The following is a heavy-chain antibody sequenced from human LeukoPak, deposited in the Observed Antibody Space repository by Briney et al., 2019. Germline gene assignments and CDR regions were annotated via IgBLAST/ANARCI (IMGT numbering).Heavy chain of an antibody. CDR3: ARGGGVFGVLTTAHYYGIDV. CDR1: GGTFISYA. Sequence: SVKVSFKASGGTFISYAISWVRQAPGQGLEWMGGIIPIFGTANYAQKFQGRVTITADESTSTAYMELSLLKFEDTAVYYCARGGGVFGVLTTAHYYGIDVWGQGTTVTVSS. CDR2: IIPIFGTA. D-gene: IGHD3-3*01. V-gene: IGHV1-69*13. J-gene: IGHJ6*02.